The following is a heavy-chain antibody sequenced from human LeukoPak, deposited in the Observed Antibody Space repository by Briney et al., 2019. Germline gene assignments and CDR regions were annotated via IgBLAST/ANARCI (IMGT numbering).Heavy chain of an antibody. CDR2: IWYDGSKR. D-gene: IGHD2-15*01. Sequence: GGSLRLSCAASGFTFRSHGMQWVRQAPGKGLEWVAVIWYDGSKRYYADSVKGRFTISRDDSKNTLYLQMNSLRDEDTAVYYCARDPASSFDYWGQGSLVTVSS. J-gene: IGHJ4*02. V-gene: IGHV3-33*01. CDR1: GFTFRSHG. CDR3: ARDPASSFDY.